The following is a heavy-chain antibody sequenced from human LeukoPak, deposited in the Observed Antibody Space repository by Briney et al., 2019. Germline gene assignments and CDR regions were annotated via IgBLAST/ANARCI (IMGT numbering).Heavy chain of an antibody. CDR3: ARVSYGGLYYYYYMDG. Sequence: SQTLSLTCTVSGDSLSSGDYYWRWLRQPAGTGLEWIGRISSSGSTNYNPSLKSRVTISVDTSKNQFSLKLSSVAAADTAVYYRARVSYGGLYYYYYMDGGGKGTTVTVS. CDR1: GDSLSSGDYY. CDR2: ISSSGST. V-gene: IGHV4-61*02. D-gene: IGHD4-23*01. J-gene: IGHJ6*03.